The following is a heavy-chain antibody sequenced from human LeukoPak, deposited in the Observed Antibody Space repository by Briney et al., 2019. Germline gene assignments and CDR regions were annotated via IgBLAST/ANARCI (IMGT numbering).Heavy chain of an antibody. J-gene: IGHJ3*02. V-gene: IGHV3-7*01. Sequence: GGSLRLSCAASGFTFSSYWMSWVRQAPGKGLEWVGNIKEDGSEKYYVDSVKGRFTISRDNAKNSLYLQMNSLRAEDTAVYYCAREITWEILPIWGQGTMVTVSS. CDR1: GFTFSSYW. CDR2: IKEDGSEK. D-gene: IGHD1-26*01. CDR3: AREITWEILPI.